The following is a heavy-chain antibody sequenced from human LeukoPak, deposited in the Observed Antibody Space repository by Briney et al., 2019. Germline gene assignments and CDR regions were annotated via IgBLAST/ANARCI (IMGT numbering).Heavy chain of an antibody. D-gene: IGHD4-23*01. CDR3: ARDPTTVVTVPYCFDF. Sequence: SGTLSLTCAVYGGSFTGYFWNWIRQSPGKGLEWIAEINDRGTTNYNPLLKSRVTISVDTSKNQFSLKLTSVTAADTGVYYCARDPTTVVTVPYCFDFWGQGTPVTVSS. CDR2: INDRGTT. V-gene: IGHV4-34*01. J-gene: IGHJ4*02. CDR1: GGSFTGYF.